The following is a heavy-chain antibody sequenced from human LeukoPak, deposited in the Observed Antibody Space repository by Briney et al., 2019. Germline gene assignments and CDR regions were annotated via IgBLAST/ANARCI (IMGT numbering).Heavy chain of an antibody. D-gene: IGHD3-16*01. CDR1: GGSFSGYY. V-gene: IGHV4-34*01. CDR3: ARGRPWGDY. Sequence: PSETLSLTCAVYGGSFSGYYWSWIRQPPGKGLEWIGEINHSGSTNYNPSLKSRVTISVDTSKNQFSLKLSSVTAADTAVYYCARGRPWGDYWGQGTLVTVSS. J-gene: IGHJ4*02. CDR2: INHSGST.